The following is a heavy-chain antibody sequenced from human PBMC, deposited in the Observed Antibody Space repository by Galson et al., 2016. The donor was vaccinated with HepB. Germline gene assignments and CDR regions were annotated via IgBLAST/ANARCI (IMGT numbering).Heavy chain of an antibody. CDR1: GFIFSDYT. Sequence: SLRLSCAASGFIFSDYTMNWVRQAPGKGLEWLSYISSGSRTIYYADSVKGRFTISRDSARNSLYLHMNSLRDEDTAVYYCARGRAAMDVWGQGTTVFVSS. CDR2: ISSGSRTI. D-gene: IGHD3-10*01. V-gene: IGHV3-48*02. J-gene: IGHJ6*02. CDR3: ARGRAAMDV.